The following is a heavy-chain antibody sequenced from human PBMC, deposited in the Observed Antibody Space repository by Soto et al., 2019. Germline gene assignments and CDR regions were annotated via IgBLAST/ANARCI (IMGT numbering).Heavy chain of an antibody. CDR1: GYTFTSYG. CDR3: ARYDWSVTTDRNYYFDY. V-gene: IGHV1-18*01. D-gene: IGHD4-17*01. CDR2: ISAYNGNT. J-gene: IGHJ4*02. Sequence: ASVKVSCKASGYTFTSYGISWVRQAPGQGLEWMGWISAYNGNTNYAQKLQGRVTMTTDTSTSTAYMELRSLRSDDTAVYYCARYDWSVTTDRNYYFDYWGQGTLVTVSS.